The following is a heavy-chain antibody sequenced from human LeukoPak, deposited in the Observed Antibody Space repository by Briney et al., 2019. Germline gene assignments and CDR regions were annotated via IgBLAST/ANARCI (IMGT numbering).Heavy chain of an antibody. CDR1: GFTFSSYA. J-gene: IGHJ4*02. D-gene: IGHD1-26*01. V-gene: IGHV3-48*01. Sequence: AGGSLRLSCAASGFTFSSYAMSWVRQAPGKGLEWVSVISGSGGTIYYADSVRGRFTISRDNAKNSLYLQMNSLRAEDTAVYYCARDGSGSYYIKYFFDYWGQGTLVTVSS. CDR2: ISGSGGTI. CDR3: ARDGSGSYYIKYFFDY.